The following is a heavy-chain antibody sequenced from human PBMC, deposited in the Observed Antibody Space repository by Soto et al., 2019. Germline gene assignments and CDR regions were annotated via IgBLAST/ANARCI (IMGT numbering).Heavy chain of an antibody. D-gene: IGHD5-18*01. J-gene: IGHJ4*02. Sequence: EVQLVESGGGLVQPGGSLRLSCAASGFSFSTYAMYWVRQAPGKGLEYVSVISSSGGSTHYANSVRGRFTISRDNSKNPLYLQMGSLRAEDMAVYYCARAGYSYGLDYWGQGTLVTVSS. CDR3: ARAGYSYGLDY. CDR2: ISSSGGST. CDR1: GFSFSTYA. V-gene: IGHV3-64*01.